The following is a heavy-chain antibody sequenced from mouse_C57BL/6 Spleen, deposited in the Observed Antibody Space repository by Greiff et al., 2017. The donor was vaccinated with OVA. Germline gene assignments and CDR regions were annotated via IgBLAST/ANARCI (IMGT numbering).Heavy chain of an antibody. J-gene: IGHJ4*01. V-gene: IGHV1-55*01. CDR1: GYTFTSYW. CDR3: ARPGSRDYYAMDY. Sequence: QVQLQQPGAELVKPGASVKMSCKASGYTFTSYWITWVKQRPGQGLEWIGDIYPGSGSTNYKEKFKSKATLTVDTSSSTAYMQLSSLTSEDSAVYYCARPGSRDYYAMDYWGQGTTVTVSS. D-gene: IGHD1-1*01. CDR2: IYPGSGST.